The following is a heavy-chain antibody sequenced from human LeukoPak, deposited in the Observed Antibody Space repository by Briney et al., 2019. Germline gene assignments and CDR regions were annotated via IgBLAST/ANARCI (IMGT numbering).Heavy chain of an antibody. CDR3: AKKFSGISYYFDY. Sequence: GGSLRLSCAASGFTFSIYGMSWVRQAPGKGLEWVSGISGSGGGGSTYYADSVKGRFTISRDNSKNTLYLQMNSLRAEDTAVYYCAKKFSGISYYFDYWGQGTLVTVSS. D-gene: IGHD1-26*01. J-gene: IGHJ4*02. CDR1: GFTFSIYG. V-gene: IGHV3-23*01. CDR2: ISGSGGGGST.